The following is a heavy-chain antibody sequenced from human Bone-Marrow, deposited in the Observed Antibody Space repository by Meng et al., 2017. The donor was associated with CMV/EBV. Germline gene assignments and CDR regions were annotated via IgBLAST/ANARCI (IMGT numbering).Heavy chain of an antibody. CDR2: MNPNSGNT. CDR1: GYTFTGYY. Sequence: ASVKVSCKASGYTFTGYYMHWVRQATGQGLEWMGWMNPNSGNTGYAQKFQGRVTMTRDTSISTAYMELSRLRSDDTAVYYCARGKRAGSCNWFDPWGQGTLVTGSS. V-gene: IGHV1-2*02. CDR3: ARGKRAGSCNWFDP. J-gene: IGHJ5*02.